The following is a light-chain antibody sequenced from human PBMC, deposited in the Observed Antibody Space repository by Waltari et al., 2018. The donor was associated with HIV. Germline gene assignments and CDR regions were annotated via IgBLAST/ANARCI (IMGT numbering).Light chain of an antibody. CDR1: NSNIGAGYD. V-gene: IGLV1-40*01. CDR2: GNT. CDR3: QSYDSSLSVSGVI. J-gene: IGLJ2*01. Sequence: QSVLTQPPSVSGAPGQRVTISCTGSNSNIGAGYDVHWYQQLPGTAPKLLIYGNTSRPSGVPDRFSGSKSGTSASLAITGLQAEDEADYHCQSYDSSLSVSGVIFGGGTKVTVL.